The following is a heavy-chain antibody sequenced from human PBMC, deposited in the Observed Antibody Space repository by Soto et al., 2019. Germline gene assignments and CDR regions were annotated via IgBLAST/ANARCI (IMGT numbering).Heavy chain of an antibody. Sequence: QVQLQESGPGLVKPSGTLSLTCAVSGGSISSSNWWSWVRQPPGKGLGWIGEIYHSGSTNYNPSLKRRGTGSVDQYTNQCTRRLSTVTAADTAVYHCARARTGGQGGYEVARGSWFDRWGQGTRVTVSS. D-gene: IGHD5-12*01. V-gene: IGHV4-4*02. CDR2: IYHSGST. CDR3: ARARTGGQGGYEVARGSWFDR. J-gene: IGHJ5*02. CDR1: GGSISSSNW.